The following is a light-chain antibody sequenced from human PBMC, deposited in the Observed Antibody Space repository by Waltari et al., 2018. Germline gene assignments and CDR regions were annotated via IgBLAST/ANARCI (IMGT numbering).Light chain of an antibody. CDR3: FSYQSSSSSYV. J-gene: IGLJ1*01. V-gene: IGLV2-14*01. CDR1: SSDVGGYKY. Sequence: QSALTQPASVSGSPGQSITISCTGTSSDVGGYKYVSWFQQHPGKAPNLMIYEVSNRPSGVSNRFSASKSGNTASLTISGLQAEDEADYYCFSYQSSSSSYVFGTGTEVSVL. CDR2: EVS.